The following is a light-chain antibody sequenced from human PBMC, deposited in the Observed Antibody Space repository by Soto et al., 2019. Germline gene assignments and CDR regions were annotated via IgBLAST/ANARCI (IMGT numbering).Light chain of an antibody. CDR2: EVT. V-gene: IGLV2-18*02. CDR3: CSFTSGNTYV. CDR1: SSDVGSNNR. J-gene: IGLJ1*01. Sequence: SVLTQPPSLSGAPGQSVTLSCTGNSSDVGSNNRVSWYQQPPGTVPKVMIYEVTNRPSGVPDRFSGSKSGNTASLTISGLQAEDEADYYCCSFTSGNTYVFGTGTKVTVL.